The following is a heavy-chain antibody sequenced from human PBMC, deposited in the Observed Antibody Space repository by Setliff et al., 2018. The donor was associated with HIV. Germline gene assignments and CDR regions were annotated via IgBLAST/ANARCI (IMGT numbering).Heavy chain of an antibody. V-gene: IGHV4-59*01. CDR3: ARAVIRREDRGMWTKLWSAPNHMDV. CDR1: GGSISNYY. Sequence: SETLSLTCGISGGSISNYYWVWIRQSPGKGLEWIGHIHYGGGTYYNPSLESRVSISGDTSKNQFSLNLRDVTAGDTALYYCARAVIRREDRGMWTKLWSAPNHMDVWGKGITVTVSS. J-gene: IGHJ6*03. D-gene: IGHD3-10*01. CDR2: IHYGGGT.